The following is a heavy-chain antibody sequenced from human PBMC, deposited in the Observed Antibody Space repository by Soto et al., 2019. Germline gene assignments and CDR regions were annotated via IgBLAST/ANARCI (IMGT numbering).Heavy chain of an antibody. D-gene: IGHD1-26*01. CDR1: GFTFSSYA. V-gene: IGHV3-30*14. J-gene: IGHJ4*02. CDR3: ARGWGSVGYFDY. CDR2: ISYDGSNK. Sequence: PGGSLRLSCAASGFTFSSYAMHWVRQAPGKGLEWVAVISYDGSNKYYADSVKGRFTISRENSKNTLYLQMNSLRAEDTAVYYCARGWGSVGYFDYWGQGTLVTVSS.